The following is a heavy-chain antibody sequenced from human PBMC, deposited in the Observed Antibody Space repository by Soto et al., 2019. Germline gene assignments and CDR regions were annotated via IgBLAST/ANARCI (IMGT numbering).Heavy chain of an antibody. Sequence: QVPLVQSGAEVKKPGASVKVSCKASGYTFTSYGISWVRQAPGQGLEWMGWISAYNGNTNYAQKLQGRVTMTTDTSTSTAYMELRSLRSDDTAVYYCARLFQLLYPRNYYYMDVWGKGTTVTVSS. J-gene: IGHJ6*03. CDR2: ISAYNGNT. D-gene: IGHD2-2*02. CDR3: ARLFQLLYPRNYYYMDV. CDR1: GYTFTSYG. V-gene: IGHV1-18*01.